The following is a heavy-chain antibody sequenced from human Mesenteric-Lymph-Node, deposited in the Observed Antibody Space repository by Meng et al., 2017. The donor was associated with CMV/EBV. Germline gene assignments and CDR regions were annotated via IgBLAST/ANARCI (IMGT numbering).Heavy chain of an antibody. D-gene: IGHD2-21*01. Sequence: GESLKISCAASGFTFSSYSMNWVRQAPGKGLEWVASIGSTSTYIYYADSVKGRFTISRDNSRNSLYLQMNSLRAEDTAVYYCARGKNIVVVNYYFDYWGQGTLVTVSS. J-gene: IGHJ4*02. CDR1: GFTFSSYS. CDR2: IGSTSTYI. V-gene: IGHV3-21*01. CDR3: ARGKNIVVVNYYFDY.